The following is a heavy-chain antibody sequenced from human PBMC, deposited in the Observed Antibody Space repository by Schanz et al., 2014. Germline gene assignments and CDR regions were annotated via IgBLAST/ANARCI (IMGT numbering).Heavy chain of an antibody. V-gene: IGHV3-74*02. CDR1: GFTFSSHW. D-gene: IGHD3-10*01. CDR2: INSVGSNT. Sequence: DVQLLESGGGLVQPGGSLRLSCAASGFTFSSHWMHWVRQDPGKGLVWVARINSVGSNTDYADSVKGRFTISRDNAKNTLYLQMNSLRPEDTAVYYCAKYRGYYRVSGSYRELEYWGQGTLVTVSS. CDR3: AKYRGYYRVSGSYRELEY. J-gene: IGHJ4*02.